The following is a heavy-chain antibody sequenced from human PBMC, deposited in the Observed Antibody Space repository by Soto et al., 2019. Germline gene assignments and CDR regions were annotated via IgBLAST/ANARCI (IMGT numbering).Heavy chain of an antibody. CDR1: GGSISSSSYY. CDR3: ARRPSGCSGGSCYSEYYGMDV. D-gene: IGHD2-15*01. Sequence: PSETLSLTCTVSGGSISSSSYYWGWIRQPPGKGLEWIGGIYNSGSTYYNPSLKSRVTISVDTSKNQFSLKLSSVTAADTAVYYCARRPSGCSGGSCYSEYYGMDVWGQGTTVTVSS. V-gene: IGHV4-39*01. J-gene: IGHJ6*02. CDR2: IYNSGST.